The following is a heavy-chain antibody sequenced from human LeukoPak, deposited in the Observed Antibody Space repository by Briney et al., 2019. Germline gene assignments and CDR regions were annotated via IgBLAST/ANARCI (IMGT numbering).Heavy chain of an antibody. CDR2: ISSSGSTI. CDR1: GFTFSSYA. V-gene: IGHV3-21*04. D-gene: IGHD3-3*01. CDR3: ARGATKSYDFWSGYYTGGLDY. Sequence: GGSLRLSCAASGFTFSSYAMSWVRQAPGKGLEWVSAISSSGSTIYYADSVKGRFTISRDNAKNSLYLQMNSLRAEDTAVYYCARGATKSYDFWSGYYTGGLDYWGQGTLVTVSS. J-gene: IGHJ4*02.